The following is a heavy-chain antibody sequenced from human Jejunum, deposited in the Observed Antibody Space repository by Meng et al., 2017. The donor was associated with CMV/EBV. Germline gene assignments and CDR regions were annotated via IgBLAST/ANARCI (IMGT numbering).Heavy chain of an antibody. Sequence: SFKTAGYTFTAYYRRWVRQAPGQGLGGMGRIHPDNGGTDYAQKFQGRIALTRDTSISTAYLELSSLRSDDTAVYYWARLGASLSFDYWGQGTLVTVSS. V-gene: IGHV1-2*06. CDR1: GYTFTAYY. J-gene: IGHJ4*02. CDR3: ARLGASLSFDY. CDR2: IHPDNGGT.